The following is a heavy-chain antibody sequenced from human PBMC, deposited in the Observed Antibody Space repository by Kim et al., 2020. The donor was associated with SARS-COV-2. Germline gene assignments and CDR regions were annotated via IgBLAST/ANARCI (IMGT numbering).Heavy chain of an antibody. J-gene: IGHJ3*01. CDR3: ATSKGRYYGSGSYTEAF. D-gene: IGHD3-10*01. CDR1: GFTFSSYA. V-gene: IGHV3-64*01. Sequence: GGSLRLSCAASGFTFSSYAMHWVRQAPGKGLEYVSAISSNGGSTYYANSVKGRFTISRDNSKNTLYLQMGSLRAEDMAVYYCATSKGRYYGSGSYTEAF. CDR2: ISSNGGST.